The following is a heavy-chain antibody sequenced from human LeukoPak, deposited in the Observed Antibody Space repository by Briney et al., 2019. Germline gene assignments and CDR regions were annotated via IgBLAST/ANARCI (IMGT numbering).Heavy chain of an antibody. V-gene: IGHV3-7*01. D-gene: IGHD1-1*01. CDR2: IKQDGSEK. Sequence: GGSLRLSCAASGSTLTTYWMSWVRQAPGKGLEWVANIKQDGSEKNYVDSVKGRFTISRYNAKNSLYLQMNSLRAEDTAVYYCARGQLGGGYWGQGTLVTVSS. J-gene: IGHJ4*02. CDR3: ARGQLGGGY. CDR1: GSTLTTYW.